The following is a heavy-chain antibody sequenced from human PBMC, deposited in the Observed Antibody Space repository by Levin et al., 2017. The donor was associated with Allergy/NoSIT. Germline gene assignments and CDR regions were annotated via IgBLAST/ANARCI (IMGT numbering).Heavy chain of an antibody. D-gene: IGHD2-15*01. CDR2: INPYTGGT. CDR3: SRDMVPTPRLTHNFAP. J-gene: IGHJ5*02. Sequence: ASVKVSCKASGYTFTDYYMHWLRQAPGQGPEWLGWINPYTGGTNPAQRFQGRVTMTRDTSISTAYMELSRLTSDDTAVYFCSRDMVPTPRLTHNFAPWGQGTLVTVSS. V-gene: IGHV1-2*02. CDR1: GYTFTDYY.